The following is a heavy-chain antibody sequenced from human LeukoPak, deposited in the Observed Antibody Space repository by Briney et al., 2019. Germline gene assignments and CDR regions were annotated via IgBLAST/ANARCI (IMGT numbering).Heavy chain of an antibody. CDR2: IIPIFGTA. J-gene: IGHJ5*02. D-gene: IGHD3-10*01. Sequence: GASVKVSCKASGGTFSSYAISWVRQAPGQGLEWMGGIIPIFGTANYAQKFQGRVTITADESTSTACMELSSLRSEDTAVYYCARDLRGNNWFDPWGQGTLVTVSS. CDR1: GGTFSSYA. CDR3: ARDLRGNNWFDP. V-gene: IGHV1-69*13.